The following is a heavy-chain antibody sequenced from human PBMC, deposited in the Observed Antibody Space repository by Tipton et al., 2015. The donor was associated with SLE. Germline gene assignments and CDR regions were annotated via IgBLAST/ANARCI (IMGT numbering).Heavy chain of an antibody. CDR2: IKQDGSEK. Sequence: SLRLSCAASGFTFSSYWMSWVRQAPGKGLEWVANIKQDGSEKYYVDSVKGRFTISRDNAKNSLYLQMNSLRAEDTAVYYCARPPNYGGDCYSNVYFDYWGQGTLVTVSS. J-gene: IGHJ4*02. CDR1: GFTFSSYW. V-gene: IGHV3-7*01. CDR3: ARPPNYGGDCYSNVYFDY. D-gene: IGHD2-21*01.